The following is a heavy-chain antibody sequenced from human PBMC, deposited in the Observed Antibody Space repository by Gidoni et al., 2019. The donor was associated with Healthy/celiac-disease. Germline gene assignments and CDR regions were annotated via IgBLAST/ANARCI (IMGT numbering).Heavy chain of an antibody. D-gene: IGHD3-3*01. Sequence: QLQLQESGPGLVKPSETLSLTCTVSGGSISSSSYYWGWIGSIYYSGSTYYNPSLKSRVTISVDTSKNQFSLKLSSVTAADTAVYYCATWPFITIFGVVIIGFDYWGQGTLVTVSS. CDR2: IYYSGST. V-gene: IGHV4-39*01. CDR1: GGSISSSSYY. CDR3: ATWPFITIFGVVIIGFDY. J-gene: IGHJ4*02.